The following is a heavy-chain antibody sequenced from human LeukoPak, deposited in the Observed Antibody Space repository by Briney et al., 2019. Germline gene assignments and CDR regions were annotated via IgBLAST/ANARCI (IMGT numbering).Heavy chain of an antibody. Sequence: SETLSLTCTVSGGSISSYYWSWIREPPGKGLEWIGYIYYSGSTNYNPSLKSRVTISVDTSKNQFSLKLSSVTAADTAVYYCARETVAGTFDIRGQGTMVTVSS. CDR1: GGSISSYY. CDR2: IYYSGST. V-gene: IGHV4-59*08. D-gene: IGHD6-19*01. J-gene: IGHJ3*02. CDR3: ARETVAGTFDI.